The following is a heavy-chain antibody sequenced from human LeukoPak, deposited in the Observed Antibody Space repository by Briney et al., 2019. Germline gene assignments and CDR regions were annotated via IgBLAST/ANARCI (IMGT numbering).Heavy chain of an antibody. CDR3: ARAGAGMTTVTAVDY. CDR2: IYYSGST. V-gene: IGHV4-31*03. Sequence: PSQTLSLTCTVSGGSISSGGYYWSWIRQHPGKGLEWIGYIYYSGSTYYNPSLKSRVTISVDTSKNQFSLKLSSVTAADTAVYYCARAGAGMTTVTAVDYWGQGTLVTVSS. CDR1: GGSISSGGYY. D-gene: IGHD4-17*01. J-gene: IGHJ4*02.